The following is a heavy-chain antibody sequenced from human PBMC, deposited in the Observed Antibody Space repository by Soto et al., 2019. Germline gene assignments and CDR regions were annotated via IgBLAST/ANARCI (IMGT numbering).Heavy chain of an antibody. CDR2: IIPIFGTA. J-gene: IGHJ6*02. D-gene: IGHD1-1*01. CDR3: ARSLGLEYYYGMDV. Sequence: QVQLVQSGAEVKKPGSSVMVSCKASGGTFSTYAISWVRQAPGPGLEWMGGIIPIFGTASYAQKFQGRVTITADESTSTAYMELRSLTSEDTAVYYCARSLGLEYYYGMDVWGQGTTVTVSS. CDR1: GGTFSTYA. V-gene: IGHV1-69*12.